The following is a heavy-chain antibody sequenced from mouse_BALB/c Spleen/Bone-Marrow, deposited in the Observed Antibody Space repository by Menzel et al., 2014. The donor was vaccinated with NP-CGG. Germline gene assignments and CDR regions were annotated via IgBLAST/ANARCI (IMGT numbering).Heavy chain of an antibody. V-gene: IGHV1S81*02. CDR2: INPSNGRT. J-gene: IGHJ2*01. Sequence: VKLQESGAELVKPGASVKLSCKASGYAFTSYWMHWVKQRPGQGLEWIGEINPSNGRTNYNEKFKSKATLTVDKPSSTAYMQLSSLTSEDSAVYYCARGGFDYWGQGTTLTVSS. CDR3: ARGGFDY. CDR1: GYAFTSYW.